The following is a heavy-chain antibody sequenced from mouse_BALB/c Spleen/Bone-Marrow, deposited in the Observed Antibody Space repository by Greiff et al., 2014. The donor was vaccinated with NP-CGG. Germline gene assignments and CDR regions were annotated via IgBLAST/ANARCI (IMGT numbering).Heavy chain of an antibody. CDR3: ARKAYYTNWWYFDV. J-gene: IGHJ1*01. V-gene: IGHV1-39*01. CDR2: IDPYYGDT. CDR1: GYSFSGYN. D-gene: IGHD2-5*01. Sequence: LVESGPELEKPGASVKISCKASGYSFSGYNLNWVKQNSGQSLEWIGNIDPYYGDTTYNQEFKGKATLTVDRSSSTAYMQLKSLTSEDSAVYYCARKAYYTNWWYFDVWGAGTTVTVSS.